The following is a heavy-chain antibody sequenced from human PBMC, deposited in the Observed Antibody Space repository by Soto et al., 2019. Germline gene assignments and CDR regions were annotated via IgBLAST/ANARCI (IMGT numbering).Heavy chain of an antibody. V-gene: IGHV1-69*13. J-gene: IGHJ4*02. CDR1: GGTFSSYA. D-gene: IGHD4-17*01. CDR3: ASAGNYGGNSGDY. Sequence: SVKVSCKASGGTFSSYAISWVRQAPGQGLEWMGGIIPIFGTANYAQKFQGRVTITADESTSTAYMELSSLRSEDTAVYYCASAGNYGGNSGDYWGQGTLVTVSS. CDR2: IIPIFGTA.